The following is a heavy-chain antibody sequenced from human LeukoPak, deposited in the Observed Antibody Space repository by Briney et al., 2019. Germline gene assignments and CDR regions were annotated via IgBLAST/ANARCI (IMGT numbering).Heavy chain of an antibody. CDR1: GYTFTIHD. V-gene: IGHV1-8*01. Sequence: ASVKLSCKASGYTFTIHDFNWVRQASGQGLGWKGWMNLNSGSTGYSQKFQGRVTMTRSTSISKAYMELSSLRSEDTAVYYCARGPNFGSGRYFDGWGQGTLVTVSS. J-gene: IGHJ4*02. D-gene: IGHD3-10*01. CDR3: ARGPNFGSGRYFDG. CDR2: MNLNSGST.